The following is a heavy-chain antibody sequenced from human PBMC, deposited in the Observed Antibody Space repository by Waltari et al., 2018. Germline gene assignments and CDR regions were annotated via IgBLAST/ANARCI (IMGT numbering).Heavy chain of an antibody. D-gene: IGHD3-3*01. Sequence: QVQLQQWGAGLLKPSETLSLTCAVYGGSFSGYYWSWIRQPPGKGLGWIGEINHSGSTNYNPSLKSRVTISVDTSKNQFSLKLSSVTAADTAVYYCARGLIRRVWSGYYNPLDYWGQGTLVTVSS. CDR3: ARGLIRRVWSGYYNPLDY. J-gene: IGHJ4*02. CDR1: GGSFSGYY. CDR2: INHSGST. V-gene: IGHV4-34*01.